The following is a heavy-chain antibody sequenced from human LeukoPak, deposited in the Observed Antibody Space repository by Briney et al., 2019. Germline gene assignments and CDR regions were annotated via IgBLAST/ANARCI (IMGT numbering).Heavy chain of an antibody. V-gene: IGHV3-15*01. CDR1: GFTFSDAW. D-gene: IGHD4-17*01. J-gene: IGHJ1*01. Sequence: GGSLRLSCAASGFTFSDAWMNWVRQAPGKGLEWVGRIKSKSYGETIDYAAPVNGRFTISRDDSKNTLYLQMNSLKTEDTAVYYCTKGDYGVGYFQHWGQGTLVTASS. CDR3: TKGDYGVGYFQH. CDR2: IKSKSYGETI.